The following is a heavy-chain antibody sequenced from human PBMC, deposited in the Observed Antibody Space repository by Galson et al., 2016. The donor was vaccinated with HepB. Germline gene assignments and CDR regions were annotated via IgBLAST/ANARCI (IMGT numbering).Heavy chain of an antibody. CDR3: AHGTAGMVAEN. CDR2: LYWDEDK. J-gene: IGHJ4*02. Sequence: PALVKPTQTLTLTCTFSGISLTTGGVRVGWIRQPPGKAPEWLALLYWDEDKLYNPSLKDRVAITKDTSKNQVVLKVMNVDPVDTGTYYFAHGTAGMVAENWGQGILVTVSS. D-gene: IGHD1-26*01. CDR1: GISLTTGGVR. V-gene: IGHV2-5*02.